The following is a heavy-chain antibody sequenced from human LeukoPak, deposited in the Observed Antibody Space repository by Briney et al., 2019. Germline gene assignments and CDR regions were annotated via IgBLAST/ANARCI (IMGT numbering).Heavy chain of an antibody. J-gene: IGHJ3*02. Sequence: SETLSLTCAVSGYSISSVYYWGWIRQPPGKGLEWIGSIYHRGSTYYNPSLKSRVTISVDTSKNQYSLKLSSVTAADTAVYYCARVRYGDYDLIDAFGIWGQGTMVTVSS. V-gene: IGHV4-38-2*01. CDR1: GYSISSVYY. CDR3: ARVRYGDYDLIDAFGI. D-gene: IGHD4-17*01. CDR2: IYHRGST.